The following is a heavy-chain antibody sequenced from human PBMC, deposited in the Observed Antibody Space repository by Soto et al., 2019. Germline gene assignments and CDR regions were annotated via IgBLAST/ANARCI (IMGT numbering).Heavy chain of an antibody. CDR3: AKIEVVTQGYGMDV. J-gene: IGHJ6*02. V-gene: IGHV1-8*01. CDR2: MNPNSGNT. Sequence: GASVKVSCKAYGYTFTSYDINWVRQASGQGLEWMGWMNPNSGNTGYVQKFQGRVTMTRNTSISTAYMELSSLRSEDTAVYYCAKIEVVTQGYGMDVWGQGTTVTVSS. D-gene: IGHD3-22*01. CDR1: GYTFTSYD.